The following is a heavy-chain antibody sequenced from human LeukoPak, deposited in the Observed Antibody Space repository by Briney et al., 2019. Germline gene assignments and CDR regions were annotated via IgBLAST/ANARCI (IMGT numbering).Heavy chain of an antibody. V-gene: IGHV3-7*03. CDR3: ASSMLPYYYGMDV. Sequence: SGGSLRLPCAASGFTFSSYWMSWVRQAPGKGLEWVANIKQDGSEKYYVDSVKGRFTISRDNAKNSLYLQMNSLRAEDTAVYYCASSMLPYYYGMDVWGQGTTVTVSS. J-gene: IGHJ6*02. D-gene: IGHD2-15*01. CDR1: GFTFSSYW. CDR2: IKQDGSEK.